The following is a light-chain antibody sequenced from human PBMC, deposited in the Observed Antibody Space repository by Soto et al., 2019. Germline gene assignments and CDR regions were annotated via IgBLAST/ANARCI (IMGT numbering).Light chain of an antibody. Sequence: EIVMTQSPPTLSVSLGERATLSCRASQSVGGYLAWYQQRPGQVPRLLIYDAYTRAAGVPARFSGSGSGTEFSLTISSLQSEDFAVYYCQQYSDWPLYTFGQGTRLEIK. CDR3: QQYSDWPLYT. V-gene: IGKV3-15*01. CDR2: DAY. CDR1: QSVGGY. J-gene: IGKJ5*01.